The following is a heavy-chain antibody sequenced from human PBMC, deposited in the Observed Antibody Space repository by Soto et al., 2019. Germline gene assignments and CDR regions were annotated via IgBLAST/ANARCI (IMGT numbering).Heavy chain of an antibody. D-gene: IGHD3-10*01. CDR2: IRSKTNGGTT. CDR3: TTDHPTMARGVMNT. Sequence: GGSLRLSCTTSGFTFGDYALSWFRQAPGKGLESVGFIRSKTNGGTTEYAASVKGRFTISRDDSRSIAYLQMNSLKTDDTAVYYCTTDHPTMARGVMNTWGQGTMVT. V-gene: IGHV3-49*03. J-gene: IGHJ3*02. CDR1: GFTFGDYA.